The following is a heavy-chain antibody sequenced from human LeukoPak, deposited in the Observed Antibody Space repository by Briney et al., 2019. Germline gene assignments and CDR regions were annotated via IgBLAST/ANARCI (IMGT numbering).Heavy chain of an antibody. V-gene: IGHV1-69*06. Sequence: GASVKVSCKASGGTFSSYAISWVRQAPGQGLEWMGGIIPIFGTANYAQKFQGRVTITADKSTSTAYMELSSLRSEDTAVYYCARVWAAAGTVYYYYYMDVWGKGTTVTVSS. D-gene: IGHD6-13*01. CDR3: ARVWAAAGTVYYYYYMDV. J-gene: IGHJ6*03. CDR2: IIPIFGTA. CDR1: GGTFSSYA.